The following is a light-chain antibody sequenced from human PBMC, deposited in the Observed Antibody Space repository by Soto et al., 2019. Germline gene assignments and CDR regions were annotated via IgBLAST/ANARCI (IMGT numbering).Light chain of an antibody. Sequence: EIVLTQSPATLSLSPGERGTLSCRASQNVSTYLAWYQQKPGQAPRLPIYDASNRATGIPARFSGSRSGTNFTLTISYIEPEDFAFYDCQQHSDWVTFGGGTKVEI. CDR1: QNVSTY. CDR3: QQHSDWVT. CDR2: DAS. V-gene: IGKV3-11*01. J-gene: IGKJ4*01.